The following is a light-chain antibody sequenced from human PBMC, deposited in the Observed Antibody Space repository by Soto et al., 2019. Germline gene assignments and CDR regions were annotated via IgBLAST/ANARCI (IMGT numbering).Light chain of an antibody. CDR1: QSFSSRY. CDR3: QQYGAALPGA. J-gene: IGKJ1*01. V-gene: IGKV3-20*01. Sequence: EIVLTQSPGTLSLSPGERATLSCRASQSFSSRYLAWYQQRPGQAPRLLIYGASTRATGIPDRFSASGSGTAFTPPPSRLEPEDFAVYDCQQYGAALPGAFGKGTKGEIK. CDR2: GAS.